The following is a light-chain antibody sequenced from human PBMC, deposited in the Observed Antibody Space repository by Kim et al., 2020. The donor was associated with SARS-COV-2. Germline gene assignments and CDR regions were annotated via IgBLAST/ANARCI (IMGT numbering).Light chain of an antibody. J-gene: IGKJ2*03. V-gene: IGKV1-5*03. CDR2: KAS. CDR1: QSISSW. Sequence: SASVGDRVTLTCRASQSISSWLAWYQQKPGKAPKLLIYKASSLESGVPSRFSGSGSGTEFTLTISSLQPDDFATYYCQQYNSYSHSFGQGTKLEI. CDR3: QQYNSYSHS.